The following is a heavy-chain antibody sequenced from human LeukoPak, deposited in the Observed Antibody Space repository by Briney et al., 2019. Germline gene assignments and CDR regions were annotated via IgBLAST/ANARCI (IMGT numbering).Heavy chain of an antibody. J-gene: IGHJ6*03. CDR1: GGTFSSYA. D-gene: IGHD2-8*01. Sequence: SVKVSCKASGGTFSSYAISWVRQAPGQGLEWMGGIIPIFGTANYAQKFHGRVTITTDESTSTAYMELSSLRSEDTAVYYCARAPIVLMVYARNYYYYYMDVWGKGTTVTVSS. V-gene: IGHV1-69*05. CDR2: IIPIFGTA. CDR3: ARAPIVLMVYARNYYYYYMDV.